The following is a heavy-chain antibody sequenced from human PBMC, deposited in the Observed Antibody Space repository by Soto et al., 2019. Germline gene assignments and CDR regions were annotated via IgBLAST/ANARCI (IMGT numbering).Heavy chain of an antibody. CDR3: ARDSPERCSGGSCYEYYFDY. V-gene: IGHV4-31*03. J-gene: IGHJ4*02. CDR2: IYYSGST. CDR1: GGSISSGGYY. Sequence: SETLSLTCTVSGGSISSGGYYWSWIRQHPGKGLEWIGYIYYSGSTYYNPSLKSRVTISVDTSKNQFSLKLSSVTAADTAVYYCARDSPERCSGGSCYEYYFDYWGQGTLVTVSS. D-gene: IGHD2-15*01.